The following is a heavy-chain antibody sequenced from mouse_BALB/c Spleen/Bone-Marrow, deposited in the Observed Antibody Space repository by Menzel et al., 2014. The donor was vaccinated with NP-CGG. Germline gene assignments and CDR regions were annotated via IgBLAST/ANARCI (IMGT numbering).Heavy chain of an antibody. V-gene: IGHV14-3*02. CDR1: GFSIQDTY. J-gene: IGHJ4*01. Sequence: VQLKHSGADLVKPGASVKLSCTASGFSIQDTYMHWVQQRPEQGLEWIGRIDPATGNTKYDPKFQGKATITADTSSNTAYLQLSSLTSEDTAVYYESHYSNNVDYAMDYWGQGTSVAVSS. CDR3: SHYSNNVDYAMDY. CDR2: IDPATGNT. D-gene: IGHD2-5*01.